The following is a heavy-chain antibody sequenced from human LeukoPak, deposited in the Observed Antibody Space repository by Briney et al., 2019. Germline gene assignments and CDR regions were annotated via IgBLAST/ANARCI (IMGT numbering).Heavy chain of an antibody. CDR2: ISDSGGNT. J-gene: IGHJ4*02. D-gene: IGHD2-15*01. Sequence: QSGGSLRLSRAASGFTFSSYAMSWVRQAPGKGLEWVSAISDSGGNTYYADSVKGRFTISRDKSKNTLYLQMNSLRAEDTAVYYCAKSLGGYCSGGSCSIDYWGQGILVTVSS. CDR1: GFTFSSYA. CDR3: AKSLGGYCSGGSCSIDY. V-gene: IGHV3-23*01.